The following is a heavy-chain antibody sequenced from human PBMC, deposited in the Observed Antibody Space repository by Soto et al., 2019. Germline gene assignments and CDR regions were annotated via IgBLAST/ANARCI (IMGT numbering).Heavy chain of an antibody. Sequence: GGSLRLSCAASGFTFSSFEMNWVRQAPGKGLEWVSYINSGTTTYYAGSVRGRFTISRDNAKNSLYLQMHSPRAEDTAVYYCARDNGACSTTTCYRYFDPWGQGTQVTVSS. D-gene: IGHD2-2*01. J-gene: IGHJ5*02. V-gene: IGHV3-48*03. CDR2: INSGTTT. CDR3: ARDNGACSTTTCYRYFDP. CDR1: GFTFSSFE.